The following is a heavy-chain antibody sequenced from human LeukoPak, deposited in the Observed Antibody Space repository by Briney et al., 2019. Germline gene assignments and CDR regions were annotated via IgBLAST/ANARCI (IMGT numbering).Heavy chain of an antibody. CDR2: ISSSGSTI. J-gene: IGHJ6*02. Sequence: GGSLRLSCAASGFTFSDYYMSWIRQAPGKGLEWVSYISSSGSTIYYADSVKGRFTISRDNAKNSLYLQMNSLRAEDTAVYYCARAGDFWSGTNYYHYGMDVWGQGTTVTVSS. CDR3: ARAGDFWSGTNYYHYGMDV. D-gene: IGHD3-3*01. CDR1: GFTFSDYY. V-gene: IGHV3-11*01.